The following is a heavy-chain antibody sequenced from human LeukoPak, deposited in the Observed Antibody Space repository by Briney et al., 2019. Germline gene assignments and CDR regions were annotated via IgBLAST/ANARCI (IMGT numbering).Heavy chain of an antibody. J-gene: IGHJ6*03. V-gene: IGHV4-34*01. CDR2: INHSGST. D-gene: IGHD2-2*01. CDR3: ARGRTGYQLLPTKKNYDYYYMDV. Sequence: SETLSLTCAVYGGSFSGYYWTWIRQSPGKGLEWIGEINHSGSTNYNPSLKSRVTISVDTSKNQLSLKLSSVTAADTAVYHCARGRTGYQLLPTKKNYDYYYMDVWGKGTTVTVSS. CDR1: GGSFSGYY.